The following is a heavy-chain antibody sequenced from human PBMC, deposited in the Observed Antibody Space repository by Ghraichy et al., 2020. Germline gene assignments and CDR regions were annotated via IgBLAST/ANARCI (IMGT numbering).Heavy chain of an antibody. V-gene: IGHV3-11*06. D-gene: IGHD3-22*01. Sequence: LSLTCVASGFTFSDYYMSWIRQAPGKGLECVSYISSTSARINYADSVKGRFTTSRDNAKNSVYLQMNSLTAEDTAVYYCVIDIIVVVIGTPGSDVWGQGTTVTVSS. CDR2: ISSTSARI. CDR1: GFTFSDYY. CDR3: VIDIIVVVIGTPGSDV. J-gene: IGHJ6*02.